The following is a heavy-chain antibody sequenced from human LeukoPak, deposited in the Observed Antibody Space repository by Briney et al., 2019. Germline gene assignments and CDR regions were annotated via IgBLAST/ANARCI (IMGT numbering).Heavy chain of an antibody. CDR1: GTSISSYY. D-gene: IGHD2-15*01. Sequence: SSETLSLTCTVSGTSISSYYWSWIRQPPGKGLEWIGYAYYSGSTNYNPSLKGRVTISLDTSEIQFSLKLSSVTAADTAVYYCARHDSAYSFDYWGQGALVTVSS. CDR2: AYYSGST. V-gene: IGHV4-59*08. CDR3: ARHDSAYSFDY. J-gene: IGHJ4*02.